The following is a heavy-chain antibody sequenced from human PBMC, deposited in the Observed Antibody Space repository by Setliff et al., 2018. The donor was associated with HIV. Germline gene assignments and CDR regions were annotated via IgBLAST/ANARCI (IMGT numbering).Heavy chain of an antibody. CDR3: ARVPHLGYYDILTGYTDYYYMDV. Sequence: ASVKVSCKASGYTFTNFYMHWVRQAPGQGLEWMGIIDPRSGSTNYTEKFQGRVTMTRDTSISTAYMELSRLRSDDTAVYYCARVPHLGYYDILTGYTDYYYMDVWGKGTTVTVSS. V-gene: IGHV1-2*02. CDR2: IDPRSGST. CDR1: GYTFTNFY. D-gene: IGHD3-9*01. J-gene: IGHJ6*03.